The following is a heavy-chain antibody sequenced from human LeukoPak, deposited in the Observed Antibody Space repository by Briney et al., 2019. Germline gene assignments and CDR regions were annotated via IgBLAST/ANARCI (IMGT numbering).Heavy chain of an antibody. CDR2: INHSGST. CDR3: ARGDYDYVWGSYRRRPYFDY. CDR1: GGSFSGYY. D-gene: IGHD3-16*02. J-gene: IGHJ4*02. Sequence: SETLSLTCAVYGGSFSGYYWSWIRQPPGKGLEWIGEINHSGSTNYNPSLKSRVTISVDTPKNQFSLKLSSVTAADTAVYYCARGDYDYVWGSYRRRPYFDYWGQGTLVTVSS. V-gene: IGHV4-34*01.